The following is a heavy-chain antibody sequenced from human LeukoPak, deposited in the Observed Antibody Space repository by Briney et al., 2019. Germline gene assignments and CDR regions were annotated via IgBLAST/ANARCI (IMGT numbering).Heavy chain of an antibody. Sequence: SETLSLTCAVHGGSLRYYYWNWIRHPPPKGLAWSGHIFYSVRTYYNPSLKSRVTISVDTSKNQFSLKLSSVTAADTAVYYCARSLPLRCSGGSCYTVGKARPAFDIWGQGTMVTVSS. CDR2: IFYSVRT. D-gene: IGHD2-15*01. CDR1: GGSLRYYY. CDR3: ARSLPLRCSGGSCYTVGKARPAFDI. V-gene: IGHV4-34*12. J-gene: IGHJ3*02.